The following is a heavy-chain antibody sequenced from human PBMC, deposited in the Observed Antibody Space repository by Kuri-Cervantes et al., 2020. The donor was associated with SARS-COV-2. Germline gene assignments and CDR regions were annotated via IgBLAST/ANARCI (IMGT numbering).Heavy chain of an antibody. CDR3: ARLGYSYAYARDY. Sequence: SETLSLTCAVYSGSFSGYYWSWIRQPPGKGLEWIGKINHSGSTNYNTSLKSRVTISVHTSKNRFSLKLSSVTAADTALYYCARLGYSYAYARDYWGQGTLVTVSS. J-gene: IGHJ4*02. V-gene: IGHV4-34*01. D-gene: IGHD5-18*01. CDR2: INHSGST. CDR1: SGSFSGYY.